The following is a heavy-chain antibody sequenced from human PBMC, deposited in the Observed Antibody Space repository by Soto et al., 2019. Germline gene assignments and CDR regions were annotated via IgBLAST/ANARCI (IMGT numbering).Heavy chain of an antibody. CDR3: SRERTGDPTFFDY. V-gene: IGHV3-9*01. J-gene: IGHJ4*02. CDR2: ISWNSGTL. Sequence: GGSLRLSCVASGLTFDDYAMHWVRQAPGKGLEWVSGISWNSGTLGYADSVKGRFSISRDNAKNSIYLQMNSLRVEDTALYYCSRERTGDPTFFDYWGQGTLVTVSS. D-gene: IGHD1-1*01. CDR1: GLTFDDYA.